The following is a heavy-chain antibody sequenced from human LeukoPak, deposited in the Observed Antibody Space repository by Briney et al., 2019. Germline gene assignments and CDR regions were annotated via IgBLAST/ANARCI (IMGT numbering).Heavy chain of an antibody. CDR1: GFTFSSYA. CDR2: ISWNSGSI. V-gene: IGHV3-9*03. J-gene: IGHJ4*02. Sequence: GGSLRLSCAASGFTFSSYAMSWVRQAPGKGLEWVSGISWNSGSIGYADSVKGRFTISRDNAKNSLYLQMNSLRAEDMALYYCAKSYSSSWSAFDYWGQGTLVTVSS. D-gene: IGHD6-13*01. CDR3: AKSYSSSWSAFDY.